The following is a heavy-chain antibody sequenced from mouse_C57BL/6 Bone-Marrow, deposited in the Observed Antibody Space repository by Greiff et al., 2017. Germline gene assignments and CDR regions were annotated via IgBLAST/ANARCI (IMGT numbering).Heavy chain of an antibody. CDR2: IYPRDGST. D-gene: IGHD4-1*01. J-gene: IGHJ1*03. V-gene: IGHV1-85*01. Sequence: VKVVESGPELVKPGASVKLSCKASGYTFTSYDINWVKQRPGQGLEWIGLIYPRDGSTKYNEKFKGKATLTVDTSSSTAYMELHSLTAEDSAVNLCARVNSWDGGYFDVWGTGTTVTVSS. CDR1: GYTFTSYD. CDR3: ARVNSWDGGYFDV.